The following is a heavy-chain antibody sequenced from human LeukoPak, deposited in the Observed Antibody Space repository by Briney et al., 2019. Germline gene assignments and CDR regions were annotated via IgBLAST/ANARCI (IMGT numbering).Heavy chain of an antibody. V-gene: IGHV3-73*01. Sequence: GGSLRLSCAASGFPFSNAWMSWVRQAPGKGLEWVGRIRSKANSYATAYAASVKGRFTISRDDSKNTAYLQMNSLKTEDTAVYYCTIALAGTTTTPGYWGQGTLVTVSS. CDR1: GFPFSNAW. CDR2: IRSKANSYAT. D-gene: IGHD6-13*01. J-gene: IGHJ4*02. CDR3: TIALAGTTTTPGY.